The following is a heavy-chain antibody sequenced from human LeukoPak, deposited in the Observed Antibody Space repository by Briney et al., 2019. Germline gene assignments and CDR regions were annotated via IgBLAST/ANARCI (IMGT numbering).Heavy chain of an antibody. Sequence: ASVKVSCKASGGTFSSYAISWVRQAPGQGLEWMVGIIPIFGTANYAQKFQGRVTITAGESTSTAYMELSSLRSEDTAMYYCARSTIMRHYNWFDPWGQGTLVTVSS. CDR3: ARSTIMRHYNWFDP. CDR1: GGTFSSYA. CDR2: IIPIFGTA. J-gene: IGHJ5*02. V-gene: IGHV1-69*13. D-gene: IGHD3-16*01.